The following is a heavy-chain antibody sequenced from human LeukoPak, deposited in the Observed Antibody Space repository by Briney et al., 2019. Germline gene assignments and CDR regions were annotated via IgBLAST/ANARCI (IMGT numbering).Heavy chain of an antibody. J-gene: IGHJ4*02. Sequence: PSETLSLTCTVSGGSISSSSYYWSWIRQPAGKGLEWIGRIYTSGNFNYNPSLKSRVTMSVDTSKNQFSLKLGSVTAADTAVYYCATGYSSDFDYWGQGTLVTVSS. D-gene: IGHD5-18*01. CDR1: GGSISSSSYY. CDR2: IYTSGNF. CDR3: ATGYSSDFDY. V-gene: IGHV4-61*02.